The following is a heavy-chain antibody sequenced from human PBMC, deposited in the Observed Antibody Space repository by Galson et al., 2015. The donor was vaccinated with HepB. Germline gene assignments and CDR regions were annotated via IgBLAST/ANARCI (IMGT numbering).Heavy chain of an antibody. J-gene: IGHJ4*02. Sequence: SLRLSCAASGFSVSNNYMSWVRQAPGKGLEWVSVMDSGGRTYYADSVKGRFTISRDNSKNKLYLQMNSLRAEDTAVYYCARDLRGYCSSPSCRTFDYWGQGTLVTVSS. V-gene: IGHV3-66*01. CDR1: GFSVSNNY. CDR2: MDSGGRT. D-gene: IGHD2-2*01. CDR3: ARDLRGYCSSPSCRTFDY.